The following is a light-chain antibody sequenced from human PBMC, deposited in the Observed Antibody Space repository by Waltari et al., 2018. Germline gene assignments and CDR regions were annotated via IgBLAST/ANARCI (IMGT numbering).Light chain of an antibody. CDR2: DAS. Sequence: EIVLTQSPATLSLSPGERATLSCRASQSVSGYLGWYQQKSGQAPRLLIYDASNGATGIPARFSGSGSGTDFTLTISSLEPEDFAIYYCQHRRNWPWTFGQGTKVEI. CDR3: QHRRNWPWT. V-gene: IGKV3-11*01. J-gene: IGKJ1*01. CDR1: QSVSGY.